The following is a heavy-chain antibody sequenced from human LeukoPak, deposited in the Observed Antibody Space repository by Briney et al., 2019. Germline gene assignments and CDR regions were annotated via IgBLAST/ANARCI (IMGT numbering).Heavy chain of an antibody. V-gene: IGHV3-7*01. CDR3: AREQAGDDNLLDY. CDR1: GFTFSRYW. D-gene: IGHD7-27*01. Sequence: GGSLRLSCAALGFTFSRYWMSGVRQAPGKGLEWIAKIKQEGSEKYSVDSVKGRFAISSDNEKNSLCLQLNRLRGDDTVVYYCAREQAGDDNLLDYRGQGTMVTVSS. CDR2: IKQEGSEK. J-gene: IGHJ4*02.